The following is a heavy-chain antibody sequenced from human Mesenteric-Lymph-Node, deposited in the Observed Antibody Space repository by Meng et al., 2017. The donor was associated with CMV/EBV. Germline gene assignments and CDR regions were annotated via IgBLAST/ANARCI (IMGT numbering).Heavy chain of an antibody. CDR2: INSDGSAT. J-gene: IGHJ4*02. CDR3: ARVALYGDYDEKDY. CDR1: GFTFSTYW. Sequence: GESLKISCAASGFTFSTYWMHWVRQTPGKGLVWVSRINSDGSATSYADSVKGRFTISRDNAKNSLYLQMNSLRAEDTAVYYCARVALYGDYDEKDYWGQGTLVTVSS. D-gene: IGHD4-17*01. V-gene: IGHV3-74*01.